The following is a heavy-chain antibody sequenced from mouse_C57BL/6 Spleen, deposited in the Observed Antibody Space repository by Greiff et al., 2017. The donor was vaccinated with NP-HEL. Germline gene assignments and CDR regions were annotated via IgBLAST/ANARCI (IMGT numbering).Heavy chain of an antibody. CDR1: GYTFTSYW. J-gene: IGHJ2*01. D-gene: IGHD2-5*01. CDR3: ARDSNYPDY. V-gene: IGHV1-72*01. Sequence: VQLQQPGAELVKPGASVKLSCKASGYTFTSYWMHWVKQRPGRGLALLGLIDPTICCPHSHHQFKSTATLTVDKPSSTAYMQLSSLTSEASAVYYCARDSNYPDYWGQGTTLTVSS. CDR2: IDPTICCP.